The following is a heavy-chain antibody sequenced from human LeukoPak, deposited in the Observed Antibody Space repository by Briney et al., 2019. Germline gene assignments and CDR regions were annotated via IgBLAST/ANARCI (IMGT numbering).Heavy chain of an antibody. J-gene: IGHJ4*02. CDR1: GGSISSSNW. CDR3: ARDGGDSSGSFDY. CDR2: IYHSGST. V-gene: IGHV4-4*02. Sequence: PSETLSLTCAVSGGSISSSNWWSWVRQPPGKGLEWIGEIYHSGSTNYNPSLKSRVTISVDTSKSQFSLKLSSVTAADTAVYYCARDGGDSSGSFDYWGQGTLVTVSS. D-gene: IGHD3-22*01.